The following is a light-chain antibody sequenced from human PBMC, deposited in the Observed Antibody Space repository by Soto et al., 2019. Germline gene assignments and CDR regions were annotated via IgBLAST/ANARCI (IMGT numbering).Light chain of an antibody. CDR1: SSNIGNNY. V-gene: IGLV1-51*01. CDR3: ATWDSSLSGEV. CDR2: DNN. J-gene: IGLJ2*01. Sequence: QSVLTQPPSVSAAPGQKVTISCSGSSSNIGNNYVSWYQQLPGTAPKLLIYDNNKRPSGIPDRFSGSKSGTSATLGITGLQTGDEAVYHCATWDSSLSGEVFGGGTKLTVL.